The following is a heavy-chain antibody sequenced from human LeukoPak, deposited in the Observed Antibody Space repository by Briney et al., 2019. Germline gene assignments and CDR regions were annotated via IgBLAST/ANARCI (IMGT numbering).Heavy chain of an antibody. CDR3: AKDSARYYYDSSGYYPSGYYFDY. Sequence: PGGSLRLSCAASGFTFSSYAMSWVRQAPGKGLEWVSAISGSGGSTYYADSVKGRFTISRDNSKNTLYLQMNSLRAEDTAVYYCAKDSARYYYDSSGYYPSGYYFDYWGQGTLVTVSS. D-gene: IGHD3-22*01. CDR2: ISGSGGST. CDR1: GFTFSSYA. V-gene: IGHV3-23*01. J-gene: IGHJ4*02.